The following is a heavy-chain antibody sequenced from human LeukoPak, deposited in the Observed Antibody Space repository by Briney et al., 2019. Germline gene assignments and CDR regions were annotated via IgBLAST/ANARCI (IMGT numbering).Heavy chain of an antibody. J-gene: IGHJ4*02. CDR3: ATSTVGGPVDTAMAPCY. Sequence: GASVKVSCKASGYTFTSHDINWVRQAPGQGLEWMGWMNPDSGNTGYAQKFQGRVTFTRDTSTSTAYMELSSLRSEDTAVYYCATSTVGGPVDTAMAPCYWGQGTLVTVSS. V-gene: IGHV1-8*03. D-gene: IGHD5-18*01. CDR2: MNPDSGNT. CDR1: GYTFTSHD.